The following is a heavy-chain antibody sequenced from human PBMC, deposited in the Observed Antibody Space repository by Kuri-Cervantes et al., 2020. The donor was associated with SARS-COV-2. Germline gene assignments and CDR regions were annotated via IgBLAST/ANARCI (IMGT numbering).Heavy chain of an antibody. V-gene: IGHV4-34*01. J-gene: IGHJ4*02. CDR3: ARLPATVTPHY. CDR2: ITQSGST. Sequence: SETLSLTCTVFGGSFSDNHWSWIRQAPGKGLEWVAEITQSGSTNYNPSLKSRVTISLDTSKNQFSLKLTSLTAADTAVYYCARLPATVTPHYWGQGTLVTVSS. CDR1: GGSFSDNH. D-gene: IGHD4-17*01.